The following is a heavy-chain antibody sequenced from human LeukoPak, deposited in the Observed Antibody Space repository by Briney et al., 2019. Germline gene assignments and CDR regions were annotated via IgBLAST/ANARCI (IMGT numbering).Heavy chain of an antibody. Sequence: ASVKVSCKASGYTFTSYDINWVRQATGQGLEWMGWMNPNSGNTGYAQKFQGRVTITADKSTSTAYMELSSLRSEDTAVYYCARGADNLDILTGYYKSYYYYGMDVWGQGTTVTVSS. J-gene: IGHJ6*02. CDR2: MNPNSGNT. D-gene: IGHD3-9*01. V-gene: IGHV1-8*01. CDR1: GYTFTSYD. CDR3: ARGADNLDILTGYYKSYYYYGMDV.